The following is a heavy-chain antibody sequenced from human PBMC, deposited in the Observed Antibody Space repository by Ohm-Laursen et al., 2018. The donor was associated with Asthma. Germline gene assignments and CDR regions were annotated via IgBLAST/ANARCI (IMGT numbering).Heavy chain of an antibody. V-gene: IGHV3-30*19. CDR2: ISYDGSNK. D-gene: IGHD2-15*01. Sequence: SLRLSCAASGFTFSSYAMSWVRQAPGKGLEWVAVISYDGSNKYYADSVKGRFTISRDNSKNTLYLQMNSLRAEDTAVYYCARGRVGYCSGGSCYSNWFDPWGQGTLVTVSS. CDR1: GFTFSSYA. CDR3: ARGRVGYCSGGSCYSNWFDP. J-gene: IGHJ5*02.